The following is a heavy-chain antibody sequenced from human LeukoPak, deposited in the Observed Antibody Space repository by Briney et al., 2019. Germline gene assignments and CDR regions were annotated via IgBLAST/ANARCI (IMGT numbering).Heavy chain of an antibody. D-gene: IGHD3-22*01. Sequence: PSETLSLTCAVYGGSFSGYYWSWIRQPPGKGLEWIGEINHSGSTNYNPSLKSRVTISVDTSKNQFSLKLSSVTAADTAVYYCARGRGIGDSSGYWGYYYYMDVWGKGTTVTVSS. CDR2: INHSGST. J-gene: IGHJ6*03. CDR1: GGSFSGYY. V-gene: IGHV4-34*01. CDR3: ARGRGIGDSSGYWGYYYYMDV.